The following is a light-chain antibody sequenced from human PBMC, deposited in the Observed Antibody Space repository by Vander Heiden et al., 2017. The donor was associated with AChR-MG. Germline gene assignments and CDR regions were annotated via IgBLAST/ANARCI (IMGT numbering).Light chain of an antibody. J-gene: IGLJ2*01. CDR3: QVWDSSSVV. Sequence: SYVLTQPPSVSVASGKTARITCGGNSLGSKSVHWSQQKPGQAPVLVNYYDSDRSAGIPGRFAGTNSGNTATLTTSSVEEGDEADYYCQVWDSSSVVFGGGTKLTVL. CDR2: YDS. V-gene: IGLV3-21*04. CDR1: SLGSKS.